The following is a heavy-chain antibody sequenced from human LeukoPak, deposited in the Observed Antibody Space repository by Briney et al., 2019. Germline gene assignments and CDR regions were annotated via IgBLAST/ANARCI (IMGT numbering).Heavy chain of an antibody. D-gene: IGHD6-19*01. CDR3: ARVMRDTSDWYLFDH. J-gene: IGHJ4*02. CDR2: IDRDDNK. V-gene: IGHV2-70*01. Sequence: SGPTLVNPTQTLTLTCTFSGFSLRTNAMCVSWIRQPPEKALEWLALIDRDDNKYYGTSLKTRFIISKDTSKNQVVLTMTNMDPADTATYFCARVMRDTSDWYLFDHWGQGMLVTVSS. CDR1: GFSLRTNAMC.